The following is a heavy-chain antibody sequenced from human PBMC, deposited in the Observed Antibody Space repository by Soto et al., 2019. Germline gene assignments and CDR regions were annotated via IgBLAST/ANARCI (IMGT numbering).Heavy chain of an antibody. CDR2: IIPIFGTA. CDR1: GGTFSSYA. Sequence: SVKVSCKASGGTFSSYAISWVRQAPGQGLEWMGGIIPIFGTANYAQKFQGRVTITADESTSTAYMELSSLRSEDTAVYYCARESVEVVIPLGPFDYWGQGTLVTVSS. D-gene: IGHD3-3*01. CDR3: ARESVEVVIPLGPFDY. V-gene: IGHV1-69*13. J-gene: IGHJ4*02.